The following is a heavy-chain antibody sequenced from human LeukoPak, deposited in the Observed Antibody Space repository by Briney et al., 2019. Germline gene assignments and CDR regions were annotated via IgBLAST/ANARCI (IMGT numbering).Heavy chain of an antibody. D-gene: IGHD3-10*01. J-gene: IGHJ4*02. Sequence: PGGSLRLSCAASGLTFTSYAMSWVRQAPGKGLEWVSTITDSGGSTYYADSVKGRFTISRDNSKNTLYLQMNSLRAEDTAVYYCAKDRGVQLWFGDYWGQGALVTVSS. V-gene: IGHV3-23*01. CDR1: GLTFTSYA. CDR2: ITDSGGST. CDR3: AKDRGVQLWFGDY.